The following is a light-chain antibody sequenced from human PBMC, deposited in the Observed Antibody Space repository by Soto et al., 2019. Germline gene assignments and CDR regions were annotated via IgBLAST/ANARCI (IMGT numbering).Light chain of an antibody. J-gene: IGLJ7*01. CDR1: SSDIGSYHL. CDR3: CSYSGSNWGYV. CDR2: KVS. Sequence: QSALTQPASLSGSPGQSITISCTGTSSDIGSYHLVSWYQHQSGTAPKLIIYKVSQWPSGVSDRFSASKSGNTASLTISGLQAEDEADDYCCSYSGSNWGYVFGAGTQLTVL. V-gene: IGLV2-23*02.